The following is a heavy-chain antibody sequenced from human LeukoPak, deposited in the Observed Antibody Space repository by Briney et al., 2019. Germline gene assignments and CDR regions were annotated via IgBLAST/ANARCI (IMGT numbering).Heavy chain of an antibody. D-gene: IGHD3-3*01. V-gene: IGHV4-38-2*02. Sequence: SETLSLTCSVSGYSISSGYYWGWIRQPPGKGLEWIASIYHSGSTYYNPSLKSRVTISVDTSKNQFSLKLSSVTAADTAVYYCARDGSIRFPVTNWFDPWGQGTLVTVSS. J-gene: IGHJ5*02. CDR1: GYSISSGYY. CDR2: IYHSGST. CDR3: ARDGSIRFPVTNWFDP.